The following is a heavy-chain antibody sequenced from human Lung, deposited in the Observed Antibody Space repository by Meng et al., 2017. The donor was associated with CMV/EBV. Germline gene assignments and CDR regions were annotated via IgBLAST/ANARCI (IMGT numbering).Heavy chain of an antibody. CDR3: ARVEVGITSGDY. CDR2: INAYNGDT. V-gene: IGHV1-18*01. CDR1: GYTFTNYG. D-gene: IGHD1-26*01. J-gene: IGHJ4*02. Sequence: DRLVQSGGEVRRPGASVKGSCKASGYTFTNYGITWVRQARGQGLEWMGWINAYNGDTNYAQTLQGRVTMTTDTSTSTAYMELRSLRSDDTAVYYCARVEVGITSGDYWGQGTLVTVSS.